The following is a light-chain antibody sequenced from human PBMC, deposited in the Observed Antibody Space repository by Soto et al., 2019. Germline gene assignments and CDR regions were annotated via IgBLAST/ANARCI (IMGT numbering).Light chain of an antibody. CDR2: DAS. V-gene: IGKV1-5*01. CDR3: QQRSNWPPWT. Sequence: DIQMTQSPSTLSASVGDRVTITCRASQSISSWLAWYQRKPGKAPKLLIYDASSLESGVPSRFSGSGSGTEFTLTISSLQPDDFAVYYCQQRSNWPPWTFGQGTKVEIK. J-gene: IGKJ1*01. CDR1: QSISSW.